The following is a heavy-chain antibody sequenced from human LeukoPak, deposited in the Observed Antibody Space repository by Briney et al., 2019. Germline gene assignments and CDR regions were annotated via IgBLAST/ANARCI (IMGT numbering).Heavy chain of an antibody. CDR3: TRRTGSRSN. J-gene: IGHJ4*02. CDR2: IYYTGST. V-gene: IGHV4-39*01. CDR1: GGSIISSSDY. Sequence: SETLSLTCTVSGGSIISSSDYWGWIRQPPGKGLEWIAAIYYTGSTYYNPSLRSRVTMSVGTSKNQFSLRLTSVTAADTAVYYCTRRTGSRSNWGQGTLSPSTQ. D-gene: IGHD1-26*01.